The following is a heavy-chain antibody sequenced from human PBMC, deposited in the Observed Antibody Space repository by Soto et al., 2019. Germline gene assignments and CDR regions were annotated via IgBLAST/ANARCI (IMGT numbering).Heavy chain of an antibody. CDR1: GGSIRRYY. J-gene: IGHJ6*02. V-gene: IGHV4-4*07. D-gene: IGHD3-9*01. Sequence: SETLSLTCSVSGGSIRRYYWSWIRQPAGKALEWIGRICTSGRTNYNPALKSRVTMSVDTSKKKFSLKLSSVTAADTAVYYCASGFGGDYDISTGYPYYYYYGMDVWGQGTTVT. CDR2: ICTSGRT. CDR3: ASGFGGDYDISTGYPYYYYYGMDV.